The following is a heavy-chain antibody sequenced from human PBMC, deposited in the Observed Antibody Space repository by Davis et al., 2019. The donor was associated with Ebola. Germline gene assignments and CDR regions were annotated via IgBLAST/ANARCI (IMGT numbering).Heavy chain of an antibody. CDR3: ARDPFYNYDSTGYYPYYFDY. CDR2: IYYSGST. CDR1: GGSISSYY. V-gene: IGHV4-59*01. Sequence: MPSETLSLTCTVSGGSISSYYWSWIRQPPGKGLEWIGYIYYSGSTNYNPSLKSRVTISVDTSKNQFSLKLSSVTAADTAVYYCARDPFYNYDSTGYYPYYFDYWGRGTLVTVSS. D-gene: IGHD3-22*01. J-gene: IGHJ4*02.